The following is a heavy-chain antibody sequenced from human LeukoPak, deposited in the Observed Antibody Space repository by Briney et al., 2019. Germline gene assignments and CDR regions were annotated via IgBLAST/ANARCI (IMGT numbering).Heavy chain of an antibody. D-gene: IGHD3-16*01. CDR3: AREGEGNNFDY. Sequence: SETLSLTCTVSGGSISSSSYYWGWIRQPPGKGLEWIGSIYYSGSTYYNPSLKSRVTISVDTSKNQFSLKLSSVTAADTAVYYCAREGEGNNFDYWGQGTLVTVSS. CDR1: GGSISSSSYY. J-gene: IGHJ4*02. V-gene: IGHV4-39*07. CDR2: IYYSGST.